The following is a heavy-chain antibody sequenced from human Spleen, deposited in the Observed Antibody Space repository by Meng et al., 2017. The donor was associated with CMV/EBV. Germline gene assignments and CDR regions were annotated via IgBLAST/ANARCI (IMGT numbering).Heavy chain of an antibody. CDR1: GYIVTELS. CDR3: ARDRSGTMKGYWFDP. D-gene: IGHD1-7*01. CDR2: FDPEDDET. J-gene: IGHJ5*02. V-gene: IGHV1-24*01. Sequence: ASVKVSCKVSGYIVTELSIHWVRQAPGKGLEWMGGFDPEDDETIYAQKFQGRVSMTGDTSTDTIYMELSSLRSDDTAVYYCARDRSGTMKGYWFDPWGQGSLVTVSS.